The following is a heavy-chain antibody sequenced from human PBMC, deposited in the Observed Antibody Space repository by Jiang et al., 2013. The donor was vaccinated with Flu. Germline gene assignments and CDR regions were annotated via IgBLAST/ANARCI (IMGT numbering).Heavy chain of an antibody. CDR1: GGTISGYV. CDR2: IIPMFRTT. CDR3: ARDSSSEAYPLLLYYFDL. Sequence: SSMKVSCKASGGTISGYVISWVRQAPGQGLEWMGGIIPMFRTTNYAQTFKGRVTITADESTNTVYLELSSLRSEDTAVYYCARDSSSEAYPLLLYYFDLWGRGTLVTVSS. D-gene: IGHD2-21*01. V-gene: IGHV1-69*01. J-gene: IGHJ2*01.